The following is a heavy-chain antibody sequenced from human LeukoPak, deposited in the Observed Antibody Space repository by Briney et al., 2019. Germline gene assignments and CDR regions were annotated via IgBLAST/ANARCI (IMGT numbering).Heavy chain of an antibody. CDR2: IKQDGSEK. CDR3: AIDPGAYGYSYGYPLDY. V-gene: IGHV3-7*01. J-gene: IGHJ4*02. Sequence: GGSLRLSCAASGFTFSSYWMSWVRQAPGKGLEWVANIKQDGSEKYYVDSVKGRFTISRDNAKNSLYLQMNSLRAEDTAVYFCAIDPGAYGYSYGYPLDYWGQGTLVTVSS. D-gene: IGHD5-18*01. CDR1: GFTFSSYW.